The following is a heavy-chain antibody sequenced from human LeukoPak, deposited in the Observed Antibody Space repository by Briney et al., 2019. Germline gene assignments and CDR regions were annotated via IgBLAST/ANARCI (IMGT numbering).Heavy chain of an antibody. D-gene: IGHD1-7*01. CDR3: ARDRPVSRLGTDFDY. CDR2: INPNSGGT. J-gene: IGHJ4*02. Sequence: ASVKVSCKASGYTFTGYYMHWVRQAPGQGLEWMGWINPNSGGTDYAQKFQGRVTMTRDTSISTAYMELSGLRSDDTAAYYCARDRPVSRLGTDFDYWGQGALVTVSS. CDR1: GYTFTGYY. V-gene: IGHV1-2*02.